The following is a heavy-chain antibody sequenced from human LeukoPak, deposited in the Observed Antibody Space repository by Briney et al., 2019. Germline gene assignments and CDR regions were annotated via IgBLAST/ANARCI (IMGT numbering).Heavy chain of an antibody. V-gene: IGHV1-2*02. CDR3: ARDTPGDQLDY. J-gene: IGHJ4*02. D-gene: IGHD7-27*01. CDR2: IDPNSGGT. CDR1: GYTFTGYF. Sequence: GASVKVSRKASGYTFTGYFIHWVRQAPGQGLEWMGWIDPNSGGTIYAQKFQGRVTMTRDTSITTVYMELTSLRSDDTALYFCARDTPGDQLDYWGQGPLVTVSS.